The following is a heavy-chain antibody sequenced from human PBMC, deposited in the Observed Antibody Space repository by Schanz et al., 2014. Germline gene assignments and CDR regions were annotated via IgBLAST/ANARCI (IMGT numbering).Heavy chain of an antibody. J-gene: IGHJ4*02. D-gene: IGHD6-13*01. Sequence: EVQLLESGGGLVQPGGSLRLSCEASGFSFGNYGMSWVRQAPGKGLEWVSGFDAHDGRAYYADSAKGRFTISRDNSKITLYIEMNSLKIDDTAVYYSAAARSPEWGARAGASFHHWGQGTLVTVSP. CDR2: FDAHDGRA. V-gene: IGHV3-23*01. CDR1: GFSFGNYG. CDR3: AAARSPEWGARAGASFHH.